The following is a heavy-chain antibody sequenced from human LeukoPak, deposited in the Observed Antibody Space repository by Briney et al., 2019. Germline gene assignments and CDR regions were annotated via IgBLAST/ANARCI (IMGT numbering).Heavy chain of an antibody. J-gene: IGHJ4*02. D-gene: IGHD5-12*01. CDR3: ARRNIVATMGYFDY. V-gene: IGHV4-59*01. CDR2: IYYNGGT. Sequence: SETLSLTCTVSGGSIGYYYWSWIRQPPGKGLEWIGYIYYNGGTNSNPSLKSRVTISVDTSKNQFSLKLNAVTAADTAVYYCARRNIVATMGYFDYWGQGTLVTVSS. CDR1: GGSIGYYY.